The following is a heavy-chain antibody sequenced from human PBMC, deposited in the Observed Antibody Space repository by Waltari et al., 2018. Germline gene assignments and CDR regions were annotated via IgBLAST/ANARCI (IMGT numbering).Heavy chain of an antibody. CDR3: ARIRRSSIAARPFDY. D-gene: IGHD6-6*01. CDR1: GGSVSSGSYY. J-gene: IGHJ4*02. CDR2: IYYSGRT. Sequence: QVQLQESGPGLVKPSETLSLTCTVSGGSVSSGSYYWSWIRQPPGKGLEWIGYIYYSGRTHDNPSRKSRVTISVDTSKNQFSLKLSSVTAADTAVYYCARIRRSSIAARPFDYWGQGTLVTVSS. V-gene: IGHV4-61*01.